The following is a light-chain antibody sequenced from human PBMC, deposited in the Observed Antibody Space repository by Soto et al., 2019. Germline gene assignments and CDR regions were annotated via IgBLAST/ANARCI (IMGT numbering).Light chain of an antibody. CDR2: EDT. V-gene: IGLV3-1*01. CDR1: KLGYKY. CDR3: PVLESSIVI. J-gene: IGLJ2*01. Sequence: SYELTQPPSVSVSPGQTASITCSGDKLGYKYSSWYQQKPGQSPVLVIYEDTKRPSGIPERFSGSNSGNTATLTISGTQAMDEADYYCPVLESSIVIFGGGTKLTVL.